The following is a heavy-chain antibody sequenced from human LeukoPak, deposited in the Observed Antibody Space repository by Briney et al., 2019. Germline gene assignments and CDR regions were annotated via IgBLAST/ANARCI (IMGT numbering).Heavy chain of an antibody. D-gene: IGHD6-19*01. J-gene: IGHJ4*02. V-gene: IGHV3-23*01. CDR3: AKVSVAGPRGYFDY. CDR1: GFTFSSYA. Sequence: PGGSLRLSCAASGFTFSSYAMSWVRQAPGKGLEWVSAISGSGGSTYYADSVKGRFTISRDNSKNTLYLQMNSLKAEDTAVYYCAKVSVAGPRGYFDYWGQGTLVTVSS. CDR2: ISGSGGST.